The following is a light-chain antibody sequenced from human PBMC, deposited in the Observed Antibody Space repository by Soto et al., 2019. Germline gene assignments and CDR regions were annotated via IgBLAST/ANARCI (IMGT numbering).Light chain of an antibody. CDR3: QHYNSYSEA. J-gene: IGKJ1*01. Sequence: DIQITQSHSTLPASVGDRVTITCRASQTISSWLAWYQQKPGKAAKLLIYKASTLKSGVVSRFSGSGSGTEFNLTISSLQHDDFATNYCQHYNSYSEAFGQGTKVDIK. CDR2: KAS. CDR1: QTISSW. V-gene: IGKV1-5*03.